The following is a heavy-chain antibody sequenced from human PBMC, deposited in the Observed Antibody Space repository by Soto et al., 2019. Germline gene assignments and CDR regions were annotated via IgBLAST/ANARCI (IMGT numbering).Heavy chain of an antibody. V-gene: IGHV3-11*01. CDR2: ISTSGSTL. J-gene: IGHJ2*01. CDR1: GFSFSDYY. D-gene: IGHD1-1*01. CDR3: VRIRVRPRAIRTAPGRWYFDL. Sequence: QVQLVESGGGLVKPGGSLRLSCAASGFSFSDYYMSWIRQAPGKGLEWISYISTSGSTLFYADSVKGRFTISRDNARNSLSLQISSLRAEDTAVYYCVRIRVRPRAIRTAPGRWYFDLWGRGALATVSS.